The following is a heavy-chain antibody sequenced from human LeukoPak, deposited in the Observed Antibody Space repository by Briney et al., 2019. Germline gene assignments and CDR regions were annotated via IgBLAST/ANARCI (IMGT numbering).Heavy chain of an antibody. J-gene: IGHJ4*02. V-gene: IGHV4-38-2*02. D-gene: IGHD3-10*01. CDR1: GYSISSGYY. CDR2: IYHSGST. CDR3: ARGSRSMVRGVIDY. Sequence: PSETLSLTCTVSGYSISSGYYWGWIRQPPGKGLEWIGSIYHSGSTYYNPSLKSRVTISVDTSKNQFSLKLSSVTAADTAVYYCARGSRSMVRGVIDYWGQGTLVTVSS.